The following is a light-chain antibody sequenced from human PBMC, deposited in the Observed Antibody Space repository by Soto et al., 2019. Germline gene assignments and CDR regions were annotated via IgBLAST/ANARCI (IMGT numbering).Light chain of an antibody. V-gene: IGKV3-20*01. CDR2: GAS. Sequence: EIVLTQSPGTLSLSPGERATLSCRASQSVSSNYLAWYQQKPGQAPRLLIYGASIRAPGIPDRCSGSGSGTDFTLTIRRLEPEDFAVYYCQQYGNSLLTFGGGTKVEIK. CDR3: QQYGNSLLT. J-gene: IGKJ4*01. CDR1: QSVSSNY.